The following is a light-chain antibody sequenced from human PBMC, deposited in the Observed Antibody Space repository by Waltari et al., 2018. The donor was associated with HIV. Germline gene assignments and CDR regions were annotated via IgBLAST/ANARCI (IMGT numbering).Light chain of an antibody. CDR2: EVS. CDR3: SSYTSSTTWV. CDR1: SRDVGRDSY. V-gene: IGLV2-14*01. J-gene: IGLJ3*02. Sequence: QSALTQPASVSGSPAQSITTPCTGTSRDVGRDSYLSWYHHHPGKAPKLMIYEVSNRPSGVSNRFSGSKSGNTASLTISGLQAEDEADYYCSSYTSSTTWVFGGGTKLTVL.